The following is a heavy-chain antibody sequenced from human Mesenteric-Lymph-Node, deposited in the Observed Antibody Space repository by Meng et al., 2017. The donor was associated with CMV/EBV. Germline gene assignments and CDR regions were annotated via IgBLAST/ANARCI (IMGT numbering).Heavy chain of an antibody. CDR2: ISTSGSST. V-gene: IGHV3-48*03. Sequence: GGSLRLSCAASGFTFSSYEMNWVRQAPGKGLEWLSYISTSGSSTHYADSVKGRFTISRDNAKNSLYLQMNSLRAEDTAIYYCARVYGCSSTRCYSPDAFDIWGQGTMVTVSS. J-gene: IGHJ3*02. CDR3: ARVYGCSSTRCYSPDAFDI. D-gene: IGHD2-2*02. CDR1: GFTFSSYE.